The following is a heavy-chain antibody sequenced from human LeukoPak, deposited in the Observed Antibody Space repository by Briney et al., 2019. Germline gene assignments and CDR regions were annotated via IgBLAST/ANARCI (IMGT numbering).Heavy chain of an antibody. CDR1: GGTFSSYA. J-gene: IGHJ5*02. CDR3: AREGYSSSLTKLNWFDP. V-gene: IGHV1-69*13. CDR2: IIPIFGTA. D-gene: IGHD6-13*01. Sequence: SVKVSCKASGGTFSSYAISWVRQAPGQGLEWMGGIIPIFGTANYAQKFQGRVTITADESTSTAYMELSSLRSEDTAVYYCAREGYSSSLTKLNWFDPWGQGTLVTVSS.